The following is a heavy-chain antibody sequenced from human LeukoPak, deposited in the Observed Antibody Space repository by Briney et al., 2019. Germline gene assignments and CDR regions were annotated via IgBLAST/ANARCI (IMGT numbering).Heavy chain of an antibody. V-gene: IGHV3-9*01. D-gene: IGHD3-22*01. CDR2: ISWNSGSI. Sequence: GGSLRLSCAASGLTFDDYAMHWVRQAPGKGLEWVSGISWNSGSIGYADSVKGRFTISRDNAKNSLYLQMNSLRAEDTALYHCAKVLVGDSSGDAFDIWGQGTMVTVSS. J-gene: IGHJ3*02. CDR1: GLTFDDYA. CDR3: AKVLVGDSSGDAFDI.